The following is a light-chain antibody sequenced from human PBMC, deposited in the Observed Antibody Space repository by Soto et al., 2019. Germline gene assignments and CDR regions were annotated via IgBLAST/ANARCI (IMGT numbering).Light chain of an antibody. Sequence: EIVMTQSSATLSVSPGERVTLSCRASQSVSSNLAWYQQKPGQAPRLLIFGASTRATGIPARFSGSGSGTEFTLTISSLQSEDFAVYYCQHYNNWPPWTFGQGTKVEIK. V-gene: IGKV3-15*01. CDR3: QHYNNWPPWT. J-gene: IGKJ1*01. CDR1: QSVSSN. CDR2: GAS.